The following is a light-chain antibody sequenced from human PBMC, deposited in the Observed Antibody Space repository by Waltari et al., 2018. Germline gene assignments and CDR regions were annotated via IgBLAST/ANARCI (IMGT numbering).Light chain of an antibody. CDR3: QQYSIYKT. J-gene: IGKJ1*01. CDR2: QAS. V-gene: IGKV1-5*03. CDR1: RSVSRS. Sequence: DIEMTQSPSALSASVGDRVTITCRASRSVSRSLAWYQQKPGKAPKLLIPQASSLEDGVPSRFSGSGSGTDFTLTISSLQPDDYASYYCQQYSIYKTFGQGTKVEIK.